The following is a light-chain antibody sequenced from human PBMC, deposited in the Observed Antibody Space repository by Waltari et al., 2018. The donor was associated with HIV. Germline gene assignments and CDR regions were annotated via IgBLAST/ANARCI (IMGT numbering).Light chain of an antibody. V-gene: IGLV2-14*01. J-gene: IGLJ3*02. CDR2: EVS. CDR3: TSYISSASPE. Sequence: QSALTQPASVSGSPGQSITIPCTGNGSDLRDYNSVSWYQHHPGKAPKVIIYEVSTRPSVVSSRFSGSISGNTASLTISGLQAEDEADYFCTSYISSASPEFGGGTKVTVL. CDR1: GSDLRDYNS.